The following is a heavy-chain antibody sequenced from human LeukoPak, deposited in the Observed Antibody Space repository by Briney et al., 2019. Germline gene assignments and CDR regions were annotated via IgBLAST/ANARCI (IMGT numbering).Heavy chain of an antibody. CDR3: ARGSSSWFFDY. Sequence: SQTLSLTCTVSGGSISSASYYWSWIRQPAGKGLEWIGRIYTSGSTNYSPSLRSRVTISVDTSKNQFSLKLSSVTAADTAVYYCARGSSSWFFDYWGQGTLVTVSS. V-gene: IGHV4-61*02. D-gene: IGHD6-13*01. J-gene: IGHJ4*02. CDR1: GGSISSASYY. CDR2: IYTSGST.